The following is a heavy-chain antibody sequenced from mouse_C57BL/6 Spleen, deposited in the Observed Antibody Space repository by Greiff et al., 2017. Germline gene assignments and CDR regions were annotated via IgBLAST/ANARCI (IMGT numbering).Heavy chain of an antibody. CDR3: TRGAAVVAPYWYFDV. CDR1: GYTFTDYE. D-gene: IGHD1-1*01. CDR2: IDPETGGT. Sequence: VQLQQSGAELVRPGASVTLSCKASGYTFTDYEMHWVKQTPVHGLEWIGAIDPETGGTAYNQKFKGKAILTADKSSSTVYMELRSLTSEDSAVYYCTRGAAVVAPYWYFDVWGTGTTVTVSS. J-gene: IGHJ1*03. V-gene: IGHV1-15*01.